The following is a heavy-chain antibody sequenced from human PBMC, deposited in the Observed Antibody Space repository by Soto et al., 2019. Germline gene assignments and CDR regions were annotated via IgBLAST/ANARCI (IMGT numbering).Heavy chain of an antibody. V-gene: IGHV4-31*03. CDR2: IYYSGST. CDR1: GGSISSGGYY. Sequence: SETLSLTCTVSGGSISSGGYYWSWIRQHPGKGLEWIGYIYYSGSTYYNPSLKSRVTISVDTSKNQFSLKLSSVTAADTAVYYCARDSRWYCISTSCLSLPNYYYYGMDVWGQGTTVTVSS. CDR3: ARDSRWYCISTSCLSLPNYYYYGMDV. D-gene: IGHD2-2*01. J-gene: IGHJ6*02.